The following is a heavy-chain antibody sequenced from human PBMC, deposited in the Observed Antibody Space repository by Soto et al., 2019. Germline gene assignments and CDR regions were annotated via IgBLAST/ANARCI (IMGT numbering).Heavy chain of an antibody. CDR1: GGSFSGYY. CDR2: INHSGST. V-gene: IGHV4-34*01. Sequence: SETLSLTCAVYGGSFSGYYWSWIRQPPGKGLEWIGEINHSGSTNYNPSLKSRVTISVDTSKNQFSLKLSSVTAADTAVYYCARVKSSTIFGVVIIGSQNFDPWGQGTLVTVSS. J-gene: IGHJ5*02. D-gene: IGHD3-3*01. CDR3: ARVKSSTIFGVVIIGSQNFDP.